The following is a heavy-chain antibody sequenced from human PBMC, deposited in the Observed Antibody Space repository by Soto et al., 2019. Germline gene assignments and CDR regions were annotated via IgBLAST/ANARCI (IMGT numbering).Heavy chain of an antibody. D-gene: IGHD6-19*01. CDR1: GFTFSSYG. V-gene: IGHV3-33*01. CDR3: ARESAVAELDY. CDR2: IWYDGSNK. J-gene: IGHJ4*02. Sequence: PGGSLRLSCAASGFTFSSYGMHWVRQAPGKGLEWVAVIWYDGSNKYYADSVKGRFTISRDNSKNTLYLQMNSLRAEDTAVYYCARESAVAELDYWGQGTLVTVSS.